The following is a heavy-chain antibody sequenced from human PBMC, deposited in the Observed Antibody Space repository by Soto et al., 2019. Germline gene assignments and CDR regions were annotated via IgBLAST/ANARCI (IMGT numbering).Heavy chain of an antibody. D-gene: IGHD3-22*01. CDR3: ARGFRYYYDSSGYYYGGSRTYYFDY. J-gene: IGHJ4*02. CDR1: GGSFSGYY. CDR2: INHSGST. Sequence: SETLSLTCAVYGGSFSGYYWSWIRQPPGKGLEWIGEINHSGSTNYNPSLKSRVTISVDTSKNQFSLKLRSVTAADTAVYYCARGFRYYYDSSGYYYGGSRTYYFDYWGQGTLVTVSS. V-gene: IGHV4-34*01.